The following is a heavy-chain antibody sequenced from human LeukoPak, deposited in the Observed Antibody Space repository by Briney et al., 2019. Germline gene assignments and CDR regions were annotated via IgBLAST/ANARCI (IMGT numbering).Heavy chain of an antibody. D-gene: IGHD4-23*01. J-gene: IGHJ4*02. V-gene: IGHV4-34*01. Sequence: SETLSLTCAVYGGSFSGYYWSWIRQPPGKGLEWIGSIYYSGSTYYNPSLKSRVTISVDTSKNQFSLKLSSVTAADTAVYYCARYGLRWWYLDYWGQGTLVTVSS. CDR3: ARYGLRWWYLDY. CDR1: GGSFSGYY. CDR2: IYYSGST.